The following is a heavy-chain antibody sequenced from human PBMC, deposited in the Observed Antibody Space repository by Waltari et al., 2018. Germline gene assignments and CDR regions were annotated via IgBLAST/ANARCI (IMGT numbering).Heavy chain of an antibody. Sequence: QVQLQQWGAGLLQSSETLSLTCAVYGGSFSCYYWGWVRQPPGKGLEWIGEINHAGYTNHNPSLRSRVTMSADTSKSQFSLKLNSVTAADTAVYYCVRLEDCTGPGGHCYSGDPFALDVWGQGTTVTVSS. D-gene: IGHD2-15*01. J-gene: IGHJ6*02. CDR1: GGSFSCYY. CDR2: INHAGYT. CDR3: VRLEDCTGPGGHCYSGDPFALDV. V-gene: IGHV4-34*02.